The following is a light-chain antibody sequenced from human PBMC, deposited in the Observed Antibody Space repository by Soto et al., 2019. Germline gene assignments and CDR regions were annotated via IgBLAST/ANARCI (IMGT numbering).Light chain of an antibody. J-gene: IGKJ3*01. CDR2: AAS. Sequence: DIQMTQSPSSLSASVGERVTITCRASQDISIYLNWYQQKPGKAPKLLIYAASSLLSAVPSRFSGSGSGTDFTLTISSLQPDDYATYYCQQSYSALVFTFGPGTKVDIK. CDR1: QDISIY. V-gene: IGKV1-39*01. CDR3: QQSYSALVFT.